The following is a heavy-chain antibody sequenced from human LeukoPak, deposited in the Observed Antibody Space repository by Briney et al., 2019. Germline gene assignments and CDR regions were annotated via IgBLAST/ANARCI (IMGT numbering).Heavy chain of an antibody. J-gene: IGHJ4*02. CDR2: INPNSGGT. CDR3: AGLEYYYDSSGPGVDY. V-gene: IGHV1-2*06. D-gene: IGHD3-22*01. CDR1: GYTFTGYY. Sequence: ASVKVSCKASGYTFTGYYMHWVRQAPGQGLEWMGRINPNSGGTNYAQKFQGRVTMTRDTSISTAYMELSRLRSDDTAVYYCAGLEYYYDSSGPGVDYWGQGTLVTVSS.